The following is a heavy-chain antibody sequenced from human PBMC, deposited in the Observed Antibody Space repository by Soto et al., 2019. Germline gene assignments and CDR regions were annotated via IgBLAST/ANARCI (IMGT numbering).Heavy chain of an antibody. CDR1: GGSISTFY. Sequence: QVQLQESGPGLVKPSETLSLTCSVSGGSISTFYWTWIRQPPGKGLEWIGYIHYSGTTNYNPSLKSRVTISVDTSKNQFSLKVSSVTPADTAVYYCARGGTDSWFNWFDSWGQGTLVSVSS. V-gene: IGHV4-59*01. D-gene: IGHD6-13*01. CDR3: ARGGTDSWFNWFDS. CDR2: IHYSGTT. J-gene: IGHJ5*01.